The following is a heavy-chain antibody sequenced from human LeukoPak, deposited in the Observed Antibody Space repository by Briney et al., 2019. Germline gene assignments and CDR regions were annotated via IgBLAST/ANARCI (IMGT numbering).Heavy chain of an antibody. D-gene: IGHD6-19*01. CDR1: GGSISSGGYS. Sequence: SETLSLTCAVSGGSISSGGYSWSWIRQPPGKGLEWIGYIYHSGSTYYNPSLKSRVTISVDRSKNQFSLKLSSVTAADTAVYYCARAGLAVAGNRDKSWFDPWGQGTLVTVSS. CDR3: ARAGLAVAGNRDKSWFDP. V-gene: IGHV4-30-2*01. CDR2: IYHSGST. J-gene: IGHJ5*02.